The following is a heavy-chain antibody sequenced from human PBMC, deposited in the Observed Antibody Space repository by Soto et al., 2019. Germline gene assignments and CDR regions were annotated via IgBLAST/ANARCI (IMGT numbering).Heavy chain of an antibody. CDR1: GYTFTSYA. J-gene: IGHJ4*02. CDR3: ARGTVVTHFDY. V-gene: IGHV1-3*05. CDR2: INAGNGNT. Sequence: QVQLVQSGAEEKKPGASVKISCKASGYTFTSYAMHWVRQAPGQRLEWMGWINAGNGNTKYSQKFQGRVTITRDTSASTAYMELSSLRSEDTAVYYCARGTVVTHFDYWRQGTLVTVSS. D-gene: IGHD2-15*01.